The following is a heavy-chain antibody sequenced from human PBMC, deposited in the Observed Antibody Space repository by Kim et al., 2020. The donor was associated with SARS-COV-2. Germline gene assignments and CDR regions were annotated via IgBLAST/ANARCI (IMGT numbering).Heavy chain of an antibody. D-gene: IGHD5-12*01. CDR2: ISSSGTTI. Sequence: GGSLRLSCEVSGFTFSSWTMNWVRQAPGKGLEGVSYISSSGTTIYYTDSLKGRITVSRDNAKNFLYLQMDSLRADDTAVYYCARYKSGFGLDVWGQGALVTVSS. CDR3: ARYKSGFGLDV. V-gene: IGHV3-48*04. CDR1: GFTFSSWT. J-gene: IGHJ4*02.